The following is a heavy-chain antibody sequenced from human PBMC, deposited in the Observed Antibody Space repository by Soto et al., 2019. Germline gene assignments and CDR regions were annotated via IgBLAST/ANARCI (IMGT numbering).Heavy chain of an antibody. D-gene: IGHD2-2*01. Sequence: SETLSLTCTVSGGSISSGGYYWSWIRQHPGKGLEWIGYIYYSGSTYYNPSLKSRVTISVDTSKNQFSLKLSSVTAADTAVYYCAKGRTSNPNPDDYWGQGTLVTVSS. J-gene: IGHJ4*02. CDR2: IYYSGST. CDR1: GGSISSGGYY. V-gene: IGHV4-31*03. CDR3: AKGRTSNPNPDDY.